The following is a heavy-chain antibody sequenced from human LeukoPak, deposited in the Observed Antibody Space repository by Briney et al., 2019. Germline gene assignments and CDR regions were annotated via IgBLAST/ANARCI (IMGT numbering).Heavy chain of an antibody. D-gene: IGHD2-2*01. Sequence: SQTLSLTCTVSGGSISSGSYYWSWIRQPAGKGLEWIGRIYTSGSTNYNPSLKSRVTISVDTSKNQFSLKLSSVTAADTAVYYCARGVHCSSASCYPSFDYWGQGTLVTASS. V-gene: IGHV4-61*02. CDR3: ARGVHCSSASCYPSFDY. CDR2: IYTSGST. CDR1: GGSISSGSYY. J-gene: IGHJ4*02.